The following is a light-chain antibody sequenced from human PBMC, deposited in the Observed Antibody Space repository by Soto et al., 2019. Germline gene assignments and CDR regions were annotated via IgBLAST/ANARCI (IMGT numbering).Light chain of an antibody. CDR2: DVS. CDR1: SSDVGRYNF. J-gene: IGLJ1*01. Sequence: SALTQPRSVSGSPGQSVTISCTGTSSDVGRYNFVSWYQHHPGKAPRLIIYDVSKRSSGVPDRFSGSKSGNTASLTISGLQAEDEADYYCCSYADTFYVFGTGTKLTVL. V-gene: IGLV2-11*01. CDR3: CSYADTFYV.